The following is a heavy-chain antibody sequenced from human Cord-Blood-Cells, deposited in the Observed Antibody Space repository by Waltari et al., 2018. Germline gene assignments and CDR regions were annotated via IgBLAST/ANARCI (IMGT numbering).Heavy chain of an antibody. CDR1: GYTFTGYY. J-gene: IGHJ2*01. CDR2: INPNSGGT. CDR3: AREYSGYANWYFDL. Sequence: QVQLVQSGAEVKKPGASVKVSCKASGYTFTGYYMHWGRQAPGKGLEWMGRINPNSGGTNYAQKFQGRVTMTRDTSISTAYMELSRLRSDDTAVYYCAREYSGYANWYFDLWGRGTLVTVSS. V-gene: IGHV1-2*06. D-gene: IGHD5-12*01.